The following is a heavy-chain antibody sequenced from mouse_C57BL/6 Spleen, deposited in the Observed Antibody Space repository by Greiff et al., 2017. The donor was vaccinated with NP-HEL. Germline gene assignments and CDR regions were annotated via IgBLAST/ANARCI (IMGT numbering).Heavy chain of an antibody. CDR2: IYPGDGDT. CDR3: ARGYGSLDY. D-gene: IGHD1-1*01. V-gene: IGHV1-82*01. CDR1: GYAFSSSW. Sequence: VQLQQSGPELVKPGASVKISCKASGYAFSSSWMNWVKQRPGKGLEWIGRIYPGDGDTNYNGKFKGKATLTADKSSSTAYMQLSSLTSEDSAVYFCARGYGSLDYWGQGTTLTVSS. J-gene: IGHJ2*01.